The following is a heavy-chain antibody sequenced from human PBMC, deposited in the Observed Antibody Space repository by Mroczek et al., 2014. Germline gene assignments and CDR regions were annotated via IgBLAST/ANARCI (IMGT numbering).Heavy chain of an antibody. Sequence: QVQLQESGAGLLKPSETLSLTCAVYGGSFSGYYWSWIRQPPGKGLEWIGEINHSGSTNYNPSLKSRVTISVDTSKNQFSLKLSSVTAADTAVYYCARRGGRSSGWYGLGYFQHWGQGTLVTVSS. J-gene: IGHJ1*01. CDR2: INHSGST. D-gene: IGHD6-19*01. CDR1: GGSFSGYY. CDR3: ARRGGRSSGWYGLGYFQH. V-gene: IGHV4-34*01.